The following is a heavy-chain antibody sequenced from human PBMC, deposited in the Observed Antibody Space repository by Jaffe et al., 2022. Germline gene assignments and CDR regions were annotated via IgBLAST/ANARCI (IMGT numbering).Heavy chain of an antibody. Sequence: QVQLVESGGGVVQPGRSLRLSCAASGFTFSSYGMHWVRQAPGKGLEWVAVISYDGSNKYYADSVKGRFTISRDNSKNTLYLQMNSLRAEDTAVYYCAKETALYDFWSGSVYYFDYWGQGTLVTVSS. CDR1: GFTFSSYG. V-gene: IGHV3-30*18. J-gene: IGHJ4*02. CDR2: ISYDGSNK. D-gene: IGHD3-3*01. CDR3: AKETALYDFWSGSVYYFDY.